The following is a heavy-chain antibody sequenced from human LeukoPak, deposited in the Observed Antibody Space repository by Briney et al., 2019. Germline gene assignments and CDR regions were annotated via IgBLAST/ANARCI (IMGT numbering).Heavy chain of an antibody. CDR1: GYPFISYY. J-gene: IGHJ6*03. CDR3: ARNSYGYKFSMDV. D-gene: IGHD5-18*01. CDR2: VTAFNENT. V-gene: IGHV1-18*04. Sequence: ASVKVSCKASGYPFISYYIHWVRQAPGQGLEWLGWVTAFNENTDYSRKVQGRVTMTRDRSTDTAYMELRSLRFDDTAVYYCARNSYGYKFSMDVWGKGTSVTVSS.